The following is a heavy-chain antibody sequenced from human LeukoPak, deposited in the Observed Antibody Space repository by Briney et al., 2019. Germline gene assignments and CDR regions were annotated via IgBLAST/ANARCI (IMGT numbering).Heavy chain of an antibody. Sequence: SETLSLTCTVSGGSISRYYWSWIRQPPGKGLEWIGYIYYSGSTKYNPSLKSRVTISVDTSKNQFSLKLSSVTAADTAVYYCARHQPFDPWGQGTLVTVSS. CDR1: GGSISRYY. V-gene: IGHV4-59*01. CDR3: ARHQPFDP. CDR2: IYYSGST. J-gene: IGHJ5*02.